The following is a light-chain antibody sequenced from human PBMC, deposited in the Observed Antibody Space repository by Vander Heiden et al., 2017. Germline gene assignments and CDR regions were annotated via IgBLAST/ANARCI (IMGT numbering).Light chain of an antibody. V-gene: IGKV3-11*01. CDR1: QSVSSY. CDR3: QQRSNWPYLT. J-gene: IGKJ4*01. Sequence: EIVLTQSPATLSLPPGERATLSCRASQSVSSYLAWYQQKPGQAPRLLIYDASNRATGIPARFSGSGSGTDFTLTISSLEPEDFAVYYCQQRSNWPYLTFGGGTKVEIK. CDR2: DAS.